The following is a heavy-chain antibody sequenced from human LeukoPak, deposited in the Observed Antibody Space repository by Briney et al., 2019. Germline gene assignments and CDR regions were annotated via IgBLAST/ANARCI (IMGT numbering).Heavy chain of an antibody. D-gene: IGHD3-10*01. Sequence: PSETLSLTCTVSGGSISSYYWSWIRQPPGKGLEWIGYIYYSGSTNYNPSLKSRVTMSVDTSKNQFSLKLSSVTAADTAVYYCARDGHIMVREFGEVNYYYYGMDVWGQGTTVTVSS. CDR2: IYYSGST. CDR3: ARDGHIMVREFGEVNYYYYGMDV. CDR1: GGSISSYY. J-gene: IGHJ6*02. V-gene: IGHV4-59*12.